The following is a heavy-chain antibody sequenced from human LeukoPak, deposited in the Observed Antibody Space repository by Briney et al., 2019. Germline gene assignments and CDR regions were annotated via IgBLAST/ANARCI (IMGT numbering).Heavy chain of an antibody. CDR2: LGTAGDT. J-gene: IGHJ4*02. Sequence: GGSLRLSCATSGFTLTNYAMHWVRQPAGEGLEWVSALGTAGDTFYPGSVKGRFSISRDNAKKFLFLQMNSLRVEDTAIYYCARQSTPHGNFDYWGQGTLVTVSS. CDR3: ARQSTPHGNFDY. V-gene: IGHV3-13*01. D-gene: IGHD5-24*01. CDR1: GFTLTNYA.